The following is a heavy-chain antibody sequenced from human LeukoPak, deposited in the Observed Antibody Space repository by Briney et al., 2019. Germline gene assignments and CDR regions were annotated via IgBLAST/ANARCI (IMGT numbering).Heavy chain of an antibody. CDR3: AKDTRRFSSGYYLFDY. CDR1: GFTFSSYG. D-gene: IGHD3-22*01. J-gene: IGHJ4*02. Sequence: GSSLRLSCAASGFTFSSYGMHWVRQAPGKGLEWVAVISYDGSNKYYADSVKGRFTISRDNSKNTLYLQMNSLRAEDTAVYYCAKDTRRFSSGYYLFDYWGQGTLVTVSS. CDR2: ISYDGSNK. V-gene: IGHV3-30*18.